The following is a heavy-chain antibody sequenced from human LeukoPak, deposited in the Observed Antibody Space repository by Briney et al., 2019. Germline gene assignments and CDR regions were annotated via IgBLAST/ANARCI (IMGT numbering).Heavy chain of an antibody. D-gene: IGHD3-22*01. J-gene: IGHJ6*03. Sequence: ASVKVSCKVSGYTFTDYYMHWVQQAPGKGLEGMGLIDPEDGETIYAEKFQGRVAITADTTTDTAYMELSSLRSEDTAVYYCATDSSGYYYYYYYMDVWGKGSTVTVSS. CDR1: GYTFTDYY. CDR2: IDPEDGET. CDR3: ATDSSGYYYYYYYMDV. V-gene: IGHV1-69-2*01.